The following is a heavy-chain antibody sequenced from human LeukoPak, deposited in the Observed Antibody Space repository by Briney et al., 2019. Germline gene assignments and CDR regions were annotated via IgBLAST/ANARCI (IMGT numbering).Heavy chain of an antibody. CDR3: ARDLDYYGSGSYPD. D-gene: IGHD3-10*01. V-gene: IGHV1-2*02. Sequence: ASVKVSCKASGYTFTGYYIHWVRQAPGQGLEWMGWIDPNSGGTNYAQKFQGRVTMTRDTPISTAYMEMSSLRSDDTAVYYCARDLDYYGSGSYPDWGQGTLVTVSS. CDR1: GYTFTGYY. J-gene: IGHJ4*02. CDR2: IDPNSGGT.